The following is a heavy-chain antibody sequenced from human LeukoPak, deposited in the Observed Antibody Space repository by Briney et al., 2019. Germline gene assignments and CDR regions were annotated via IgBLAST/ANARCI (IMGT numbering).Heavy chain of an antibody. CDR1: GYSISSGYY. Sequence: SETLSLTCTVSGYSISSGYYWGWIRQPPGKGLEWIGSIYRNGSTYYNPSLKSRLTISVDTSKNQFSLKLSSVTAADTAMYYCARVENILTGQGLRWNYFDYWGQGTLVTVSS. J-gene: IGHJ4*02. D-gene: IGHD3-9*01. CDR2: IYRNGST. V-gene: IGHV4-38-2*02. CDR3: ARVENILTGQGLRWNYFDY.